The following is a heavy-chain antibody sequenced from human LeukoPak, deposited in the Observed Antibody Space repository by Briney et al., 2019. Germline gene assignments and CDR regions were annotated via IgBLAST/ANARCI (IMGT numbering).Heavy chain of an antibody. Sequence: SETLSLTCTVSGGSISSYYWSWIRQPPGKGLEWIAYIHYSGSINYNPSLRSRVITLADTSKNQFSLKLSSVTAADTAVYYCASYSGDYSLQYWGQGTLVTVS. V-gene: IGHV4-59*01. D-gene: IGHD1-26*01. CDR1: GGSISSYY. J-gene: IGHJ1*01. CDR2: IHYSGSI. CDR3: ASYSGDYSLQY.